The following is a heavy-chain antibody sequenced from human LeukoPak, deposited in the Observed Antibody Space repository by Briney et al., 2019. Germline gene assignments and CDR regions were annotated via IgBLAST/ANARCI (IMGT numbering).Heavy chain of an antibody. CDR3: SRDAPIVVVPAAPYYDYYYMDV. CDR2: ISSSGSTI. CDR1: GFTFSDYY. V-gene: IGHV3-11*01. D-gene: IGHD2-2*01. J-gene: IGHJ6*03. Sequence: PGGSLRLSCAASGFTFSDYYMSWIRQARGKGLEWVSYISSSGSTIYYADSVKSRFTISRDNAKNALYLQMNSLRAEDTSVDYCSRDAPIVVVPAAPYYDYYYMDVWGKGTTVTVSS.